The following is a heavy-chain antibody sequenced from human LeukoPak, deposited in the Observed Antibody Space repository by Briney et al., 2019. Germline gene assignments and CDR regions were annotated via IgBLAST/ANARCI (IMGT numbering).Heavy chain of an antibody. CDR3: ARDAYGGNPYSDY. J-gene: IGHJ4*02. CDR2: ISSSGSTI. Sequence: GGSLRLSCAASGFTFSSYSMNWVRQAPGKGLEWVSYISSSGSTIYYADSVKGRFTISRDNAKNSLYLQMNSLRAEDTAVYYCARDAYGGNPYSDYWGQGTLVTVSS. CDR1: GFTFSSYS. V-gene: IGHV3-48*04. D-gene: IGHD4-23*01.